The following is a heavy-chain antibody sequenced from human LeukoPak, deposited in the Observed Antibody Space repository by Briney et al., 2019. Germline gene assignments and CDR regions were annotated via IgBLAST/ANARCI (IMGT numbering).Heavy chain of an antibody. V-gene: IGHV5-51*01. Sequence: PGESLKISCKGSGYSFTSYWIGWVRQMPGKGLEWMGIIYPGDSDTRYSPSFQGQVTISADKSISTAYLQWSSLKASDTAMYYCARRLNVRSWGLAPYYFDYWGQGTLVTVSS. CDR2: IYPGDSDT. CDR3: ARRLNVRSWGLAPYYFDY. J-gene: IGHJ4*02. CDR1: GYSFTSYW. D-gene: IGHD7-27*01.